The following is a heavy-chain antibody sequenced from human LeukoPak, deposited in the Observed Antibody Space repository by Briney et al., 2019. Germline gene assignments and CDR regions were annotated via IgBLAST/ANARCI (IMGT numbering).Heavy chain of an antibody. J-gene: IGHJ3*02. CDR2: INHSGST. V-gene: IGHV4-34*01. Sequence: SETLSLTCAVYGGSFSGYYWSWVRQPPGKGLEWIGEINHSGSTNYNPSLKSRVTISLDTSKNQFSLKLSSVTAADTAVYYCARPIVVVPLRAFDIWGQGTMVTVSS. D-gene: IGHD2-21*01. CDR1: GGSFSGYY. CDR3: ARPIVVVPLRAFDI.